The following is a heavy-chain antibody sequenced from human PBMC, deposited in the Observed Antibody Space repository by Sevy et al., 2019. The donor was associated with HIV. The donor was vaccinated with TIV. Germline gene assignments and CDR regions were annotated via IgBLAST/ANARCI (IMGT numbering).Heavy chain of an antibody. D-gene: IGHD2-8*02. CDR3: AKLGGDFVLVVSQKWFDP. CDR2: ISGSGGST. CDR1: GFTFNIYA. V-gene: IGHV3-23*01. J-gene: IGHJ5*02. Sequence: GGSLRLSCAASGFTFNIYAMSWVRQAPGKGPEWVSAISGSGGSTYYADSVKGRFTISRDNSKNTLYLQMNSPRAEDTAVYYCAKLGGDFVLVVSQKWFDPWGQGTLVTVSS.